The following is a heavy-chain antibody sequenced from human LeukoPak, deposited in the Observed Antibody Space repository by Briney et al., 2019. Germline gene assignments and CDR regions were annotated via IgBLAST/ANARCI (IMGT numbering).Heavy chain of an antibody. CDR1: GGSISSNSYY. V-gene: IGHV4-39*07. CDR2: IYYSGST. D-gene: IGHD3-10*01. CDR3: AGDSYYYGSGSYYYYYYMDV. Sequence: PSETLSLTCAVSGGSISSNSYYWGWIRQPPGKGLEWIGSIYYSGSTYYNPSLKSRVTISVDTSKNQFSLKLSSVTAADTAVYYRAGDSYYYGSGSYYYYYYMDVWGKGTTVTISS. J-gene: IGHJ6*03.